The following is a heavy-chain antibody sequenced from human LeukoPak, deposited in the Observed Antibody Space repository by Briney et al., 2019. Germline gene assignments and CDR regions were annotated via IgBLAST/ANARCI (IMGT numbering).Heavy chain of an antibody. CDR3: ARDSAPNSSGRSIGSSQSDT. Sequence: ASVKVSCKASGYTFTSYGMSWVRQAPGQGLEGMGWISAYNGNTNYAQKLQGRVTMTTDTSTSTAYMELRSLRSDDTAVYYCARDSAPNSSGRSIGSSQSDTWGAGTLVTASS. V-gene: IGHV1-18*01. CDR2: ISAYNGNT. J-gene: IGHJ5*02. D-gene: IGHD6-19*01. CDR1: GYTFTSYG.